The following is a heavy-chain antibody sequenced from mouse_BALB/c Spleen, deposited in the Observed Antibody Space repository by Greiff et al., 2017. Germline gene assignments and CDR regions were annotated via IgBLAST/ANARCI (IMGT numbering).Heavy chain of an antibody. CDR2: IDPANGNT. V-gene: IGHV14-3*02. CDR3: APYDYVFAY. Sequence: VQLQQSGAELVKPGASVKLSCTASGFNIKDTYMHWVKQRPEQGLEWIGRIDPANGNTKYDPKFQGKATITADTSSNTAYLQLSSLTAEDTAVYYCAPYDYVFAYWGQGTLVTVSA. D-gene: IGHD2-4*01. CDR1: GFNIKDTY. J-gene: IGHJ3*01.